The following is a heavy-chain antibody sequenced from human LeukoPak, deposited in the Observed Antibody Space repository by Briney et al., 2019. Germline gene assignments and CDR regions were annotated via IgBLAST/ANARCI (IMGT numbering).Heavy chain of an antibody. V-gene: IGHV1-2*02. D-gene: IGHD3-22*01. CDR1: GYTFIGYY. J-gene: IGHJ4*02. CDR2: INPNSGGT. Sequence: ASVKVSCKASGYTFIGYYIHWVRQAPGHGLEWMGWINPNSGGTNYAQKFQGRVTMTRDTSISTAYMELSRLRSDDTAVYYCARADYYDTLDYWGQGTLVTVSS. CDR3: ARADYYDTLDY.